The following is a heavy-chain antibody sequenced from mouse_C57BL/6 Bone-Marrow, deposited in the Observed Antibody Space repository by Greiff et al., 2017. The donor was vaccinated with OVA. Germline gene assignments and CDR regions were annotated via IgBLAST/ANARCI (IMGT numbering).Heavy chain of an antibody. Sequence: QVQLQQPGAELVMPGASVKLSCKASGYTFTSYWMHWVKQRPGQGLEWIGEIDPSDSYTNYNQKFKGKSTLTVDKSSSTAYMQLSSLTSTDSAVYYCAREQCTTVPYAMDYGGRGTAVTVSS. V-gene: IGHV1-69*01. J-gene: IGHJ4*01. CDR2: IDPSDSYT. D-gene: IGHD1-1*01. CDR3: AREQCTTVPYAMDY. CDR1: GYTFTSYW.